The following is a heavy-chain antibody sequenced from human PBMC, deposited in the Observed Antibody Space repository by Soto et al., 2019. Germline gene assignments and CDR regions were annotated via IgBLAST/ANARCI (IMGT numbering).Heavy chain of an antibody. Sequence: NPSETLSLTCAVYGGSFSGYYWSWIRQPPGKGLEWIGEINHSGSTNYNPSLKSRVTISVDTSKNQFSLKLSSATAADTAVYYCARGVTIFGVVRRNYYYGMDVWGQGTTVTVSS. V-gene: IGHV4-34*01. CDR1: GGSFSGYY. J-gene: IGHJ6*02. CDR3: ARGVTIFGVVRRNYYYGMDV. CDR2: INHSGST. D-gene: IGHD3-3*01.